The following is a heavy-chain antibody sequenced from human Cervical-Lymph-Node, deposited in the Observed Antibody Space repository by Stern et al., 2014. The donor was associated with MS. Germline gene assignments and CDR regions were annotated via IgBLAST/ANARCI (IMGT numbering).Heavy chain of an antibody. J-gene: IGHJ6*02. CDR3: ARDEIGQTTTHYYYYGMDV. D-gene: IGHD1-1*01. V-gene: IGHV1-69*01. CDR2: IIPILGAA. CDR1: GGTFSSQA. Sequence: VQLVESGAEVKKPGSSVKVSCKASGGTFSSQAISWVRQAPGQGLGWVGGIIPILGAAHYAQKLQGRVTITADESTSTAYMELRSLRSEDTAVYYCARDEIGQTTTHYYYYGMDVWGQGTTVTVSS.